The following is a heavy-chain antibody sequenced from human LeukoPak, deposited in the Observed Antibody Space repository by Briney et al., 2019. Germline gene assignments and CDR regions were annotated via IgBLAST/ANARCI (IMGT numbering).Heavy chain of an antibody. CDR3: AREYSYGYRDFDY. V-gene: IGHV3-23*01. J-gene: IGHJ4*02. CDR1: GFTCSSYA. D-gene: IGHD5-18*01. CDR2: ISGSGGST. Sequence: GGSLRRSCAASGFTCSSYAMSWVRQAPGQGLEWVSAISGSGGSTYYADSVKGRFTISRDNSKNTLYLQMNSLRAEDTAVYYCAREYSYGYRDFDYWGQGTLVTVSS.